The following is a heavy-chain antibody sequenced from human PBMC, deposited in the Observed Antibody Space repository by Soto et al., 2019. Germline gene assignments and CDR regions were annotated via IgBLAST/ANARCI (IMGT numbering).Heavy chain of an antibody. CDR3: ARQGSNGAYYYYGMDV. Sequence: GESLKISCTASRYRFSSYWIAWVRQMPGKGLEWMGIIYPGDSDTRYSPSFEGQVTISADKSNSTAYLQWSSLKASDTAMYYCARQGSNGAYYYYGMDVWGQGTTVTVSS. V-gene: IGHV5-51*01. J-gene: IGHJ6*02. CDR1: RYRFSSYW. CDR2: IYPGDSDT. D-gene: IGHD3-16*01.